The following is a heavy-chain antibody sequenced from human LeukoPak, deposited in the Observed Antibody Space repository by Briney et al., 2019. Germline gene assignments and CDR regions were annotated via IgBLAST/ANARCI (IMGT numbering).Heavy chain of an antibody. CDR3: ASVYDFSGWYYYYYMDV. CDR2: IIPIFGTA. CDR1: GGAFSSYA. J-gene: IGHJ6*03. V-gene: IGHV1-69*05. D-gene: IGHD3-3*01. Sequence: SVKVSCKASGGAFSSYAISWVREAPGQGLEWMGGIIPIFGTANYAQKFQGGVTITTDESTSTAYMELSSLRSEDTAVYYCASVYDFSGWYYYYYMDVWGKGTTVTVSS.